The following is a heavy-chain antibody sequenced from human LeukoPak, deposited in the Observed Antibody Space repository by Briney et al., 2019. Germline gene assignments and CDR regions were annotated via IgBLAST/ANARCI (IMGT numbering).Heavy chain of an antibody. V-gene: IGHV4-34*01. CDR3: ARGRIAAAADRRDYFDY. Sequence: SETLSLTCAVYGGSFSGYYWSWIRQPPGKGLEWIGEINHSGSTSYNPSLKSRVTISVDTSKNQFSLKLSSVTAADTAVYYCARGRIAAAADRRDYFDYWGQGTLVTVSS. D-gene: IGHD6-13*01. CDR2: INHSGST. J-gene: IGHJ4*02. CDR1: GGSFSGYY.